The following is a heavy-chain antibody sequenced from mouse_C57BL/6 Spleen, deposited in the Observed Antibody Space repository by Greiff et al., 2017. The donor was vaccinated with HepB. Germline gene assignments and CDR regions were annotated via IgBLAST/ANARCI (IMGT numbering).Heavy chain of an antibody. J-gene: IGHJ1*03. CDR1: GYTFTSYW. CDR2: IHPNSGST. V-gene: IGHV1-64*01. D-gene: IGHD1-1*01. CDR3: ATNYGRGYFDV. Sequence: VQLQQSGAELVKPGASVKLSCKASGYTFTSYWMHWLKQRPGQGLEWIGMIHPNSGSTNYNEKFKSKATLTVDKSSSTAYMQLSSLTSEDSAVYYCATNYGRGYFDVWGTGTTVTVSS.